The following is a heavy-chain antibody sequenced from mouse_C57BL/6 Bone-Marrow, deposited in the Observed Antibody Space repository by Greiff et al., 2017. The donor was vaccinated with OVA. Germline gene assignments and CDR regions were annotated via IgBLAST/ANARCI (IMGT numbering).Heavy chain of an antibody. J-gene: IGHJ2*01. CDR1: GYAFSSSW. Sequence: VQLQQSGPELVKPGASVKISCKASGYAFSSSWMNWVKQRPGKGLEWIGRIYPGDGDTNYNGKFKGKATLTADKSSSTAYMQLSSLTSEDSAVYFCATSYYYGSSYYFDYWGQGTTLTVSS. CDR3: ATSYYYGSSYYFDY. D-gene: IGHD1-1*01. CDR2: IYPGDGDT. V-gene: IGHV1-82*01.